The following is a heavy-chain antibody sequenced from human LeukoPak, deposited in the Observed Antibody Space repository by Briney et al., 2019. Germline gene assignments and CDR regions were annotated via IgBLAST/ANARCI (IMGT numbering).Heavy chain of an antibody. D-gene: IGHD5-18*01. V-gene: IGHV4-31*03. CDR3: ARTSNSYGYSGLDY. CDR1: GGSISSGGYY. J-gene: IGHJ4*02. Sequence: PSQTLSLTCTVSGGSISSGGYYWSWIRQHPGKGLEWIGYIYYSGSTYYNPSLKSRVTVSVDMSKNQFSLKLTSVTAADTAVYYCARTSNSYGYSGLDYWGQGSLVTVSS. CDR2: IYYSGST.